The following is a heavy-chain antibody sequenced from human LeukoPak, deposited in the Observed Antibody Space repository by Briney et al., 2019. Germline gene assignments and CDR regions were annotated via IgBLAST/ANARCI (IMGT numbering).Heavy chain of an antibody. Sequence: GGSLRLSCAASGFTFSSYSMNWVRQAPGKGLEWVSSISSSSSYIYYADSVKGRFTISRDNAKNSLYLQMNSLTVEDSAVYYCARETGDSYWYFDLWGRGTPVPVSS. CDR1: GFTFSSYS. V-gene: IGHV3-21*01. CDR3: ARETGDSYWYFDL. CDR2: ISSSSSYI. D-gene: IGHD1-26*01. J-gene: IGHJ2*01.